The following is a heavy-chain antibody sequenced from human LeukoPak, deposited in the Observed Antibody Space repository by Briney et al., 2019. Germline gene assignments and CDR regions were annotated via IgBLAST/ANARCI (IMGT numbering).Heavy chain of an antibody. J-gene: IGHJ4*02. CDR3: TSGVLWFGELSYFDY. Sequence: GGSLRLSCTASGFTFGDYAMSRVRQAPGKGLEWVGFIRSKAYGGTTEYAASVKGRFTISRDDSKSIAYLQMNSLQTEDTAVYYCTSGVLWFGELSYFDYWGQGTLVTVSS. V-gene: IGHV3-49*04. D-gene: IGHD3-10*01. CDR2: IRSKAYGGTT. CDR1: GFTFGDYA.